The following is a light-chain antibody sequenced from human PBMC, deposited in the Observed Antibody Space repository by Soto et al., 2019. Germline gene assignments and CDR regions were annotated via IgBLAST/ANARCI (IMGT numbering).Light chain of an antibody. CDR1: QSVSSNH. J-gene: IGKJ2*01. CDR2: GAS. CDR3: QQYGGSTYT. V-gene: IGKV3-20*01. Sequence: EIVLTQSPGSLSLSPRERATLSCRASQSVSSNHLAWYQQKPGQAPRLLIYGASRRAAGIPDRFSDSGSGTDFTLTISRLEPEDFAVYYCQQYGGSTYTFGQGTKVEIK.